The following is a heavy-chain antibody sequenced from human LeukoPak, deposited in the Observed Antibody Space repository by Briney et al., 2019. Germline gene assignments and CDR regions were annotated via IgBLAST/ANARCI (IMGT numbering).Heavy chain of an antibody. CDR3: ARHDYGDYVWENGFDP. Sequence: PSETLSLTCAVYGGSFSGYYWSWIRQPPGKGLEWIGEINHSGSTNYNPSLKSRVTISVDTSKNQFSLKLSSVTAEDTAVYYCARHDYGDYVWENGFDPWGQGTLVTVSS. D-gene: IGHD4-17*01. J-gene: IGHJ5*02. V-gene: IGHV4-34*01. CDR1: GGSFSGYY. CDR2: INHSGST.